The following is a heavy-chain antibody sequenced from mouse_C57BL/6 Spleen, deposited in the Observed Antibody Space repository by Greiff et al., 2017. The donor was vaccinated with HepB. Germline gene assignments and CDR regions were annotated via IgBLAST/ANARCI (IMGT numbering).Heavy chain of an antibody. D-gene: IGHD4-1*01. V-gene: IGHV1-69*01. J-gene: IGHJ3*01. CDR3: AVLGPAWFAY. CDR2: IDPSDSYT. CDR1: GYTFTSYW. Sequence: VQLQQPGAELVMPGASVKLSCKASGYTFTSYWMHWVKQRPGQGLEWIGEIDPSDSYTNYNQKFKGKSTLTVDKSSSTAYMQLSSLTSEDSAVYYCAVLGPAWFAYWGQGTLVTVSA.